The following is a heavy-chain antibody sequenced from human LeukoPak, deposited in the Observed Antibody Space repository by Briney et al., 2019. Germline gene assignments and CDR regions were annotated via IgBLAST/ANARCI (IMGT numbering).Heavy chain of an antibody. J-gene: IGHJ4*02. CDR2: ISGSGGST. Sequence: PGGSLRLSCAASGFTFSSYNMNWVRQAPGKGLEWVSEISGSGGSTYYADSVKGRFTISRDNAKNSLYLQMNSLGAEDTAVYYCAVRFDYWGQGILVTVSS. D-gene: IGHD3-16*02. CDR1: GFTFSSYN. V-gene: IGHV3-48*04. CDR3: AVRFDY.